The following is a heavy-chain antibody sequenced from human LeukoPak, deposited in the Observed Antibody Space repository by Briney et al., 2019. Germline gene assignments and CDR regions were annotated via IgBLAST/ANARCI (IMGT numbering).Heavy chain of an antibody. CDR3: AKDMSSGWPHYFDY. D-gene: IGHD6-19*01. CDR1: GFTFSDYY. CDR2: ISSSGSTI. J-gene: IGHJ4*02. Sequence: GGSLRLSCAAPGFTFSDYYMSWIRQAPGKGLEWVSYISSSGSTIYYADSVKGRFTISRDNSKNTLYLQMNSLRAEDTAVYYCAKDMSSGWPHYFDYWGQGTLVTVSS. V-gene: IGHV3-11*01.